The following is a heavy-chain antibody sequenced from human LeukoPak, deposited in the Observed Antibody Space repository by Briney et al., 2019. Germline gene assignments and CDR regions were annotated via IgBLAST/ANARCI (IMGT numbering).Heavy chain of an antibody. CDR2: ISGSGGST. V-gene: IGHV3-23*01. CDR3: SLLGAAAGSNY. J-gene: IGHJ4*02. D-gene: IGHD6-13*01. CDR1: GFTFSFYA. Sequence: GGSLRLSCAASGFTFSFYAMNWVRQAPGKGLEWVSAISGSGGSTYYADSVKGRFTISRDNAKNSLYLQMNSLRAEDTAVYYCSLLGAAAGSNYWGQGTLVTVSS.